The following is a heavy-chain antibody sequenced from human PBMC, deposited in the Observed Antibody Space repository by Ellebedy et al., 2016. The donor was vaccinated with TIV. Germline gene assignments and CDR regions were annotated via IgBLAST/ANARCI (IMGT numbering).Heavy chain of an antibody. D-gene: IGHD5-12*01. CDR3: ARDTAGDMVV. J-gene: IGHJ4*02. Sequence: GESLKISCAASGCTFSSYAMSWVRQVPGKGLEWVAAISGSGGSTYYADSVKGRFTISRDNSKKTLYLQMNSLRAEDTSVYYCARDTAGDMVVWGQGTLVTVSS. CDR1: GCTFSSYA. V-gene: IGHV3-23*01. CDR2: ISGSGGST.